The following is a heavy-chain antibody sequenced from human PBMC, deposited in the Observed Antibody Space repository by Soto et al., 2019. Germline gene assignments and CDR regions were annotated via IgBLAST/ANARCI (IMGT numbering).Heavy chain of an antibody. CDR1: GFTFSSYG. J-gene: IGHJ6*02. CDR3: GTSPNYGMDV. CDR2: IWYDGSNK. Sequence: GGTLRLSGAASGFTFSSYGMQWVRQAPGKGLEWVAVIWYDGSNKYYADSVKGRFTISRDNSKNTLYLQMNSLRAEDTAVYYCGTSPNYGMDVWGQGTTVTVSS. V-gene: IGHV3-33*01.